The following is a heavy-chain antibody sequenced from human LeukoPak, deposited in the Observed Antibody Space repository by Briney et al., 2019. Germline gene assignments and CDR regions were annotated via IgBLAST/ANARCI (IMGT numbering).Heavy chain of an antibody. CDR2: ISYDGSNK. J-gene: IGHJ6*02. Sequence: PGGSLRLSCAASGFTFSNAWMSWVRQAPGKGLEWVAVISYDGSNKFYADSVKGRFAISRDNSKNTLYLQMNSLRGYDSAVYYCARPLSNGYFHDSGGYYPYAMDVWGQGTTVTVSS. V-gene: IGHV3-30*09. CDR3: ARPLSNGYFHDSGGYYPYAMDV. CDR1: GFTFSNAW. D-gene: IGHD3-22*01.